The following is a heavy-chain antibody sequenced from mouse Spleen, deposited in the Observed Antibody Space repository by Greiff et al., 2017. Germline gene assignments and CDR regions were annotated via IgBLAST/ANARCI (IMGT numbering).Heavy chain of an antibody. V-gene: IGHV14-2*01. CDR1: GFNIKDYY. CDR3: SRAGGLRPLFDY. CDR2: IDPEDGET. J-gene: IGHJ2*01. Sequence: VTLKESGAELVKPGASVKLSCTASGFNIKDYYMHWVKQRTEQGLEWIGRIDPEDGETKYAPKFQGKATITADTSSNTAYLQLSSLTSEDTAVYYCSRAGGLRPLFDYWGQGTTLTVSS. D-gene: IGHD2-4*01.